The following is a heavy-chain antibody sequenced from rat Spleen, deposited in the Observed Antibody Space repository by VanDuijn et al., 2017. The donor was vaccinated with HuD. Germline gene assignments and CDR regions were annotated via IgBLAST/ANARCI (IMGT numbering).Heavy chain of an antibody. CDR3: ARRDPLDY. Sequence: EVQLAESGGGLVQPGRSLKLSCAASGFTFSDYYMAWVRQAPTKGLEWVASISYDGYTYYRDSVKGRFTISRDNAKSSLYLQMDSLRSEDTATYYCARRDPLDYWGQGVMVTVSS. CDR1: GFTFSDYY. CDR2: ISYDGYT. D-gene: IGHD3-8*01. J-gene: IGHJ2*01. V-gene: IGHV5-20*01.